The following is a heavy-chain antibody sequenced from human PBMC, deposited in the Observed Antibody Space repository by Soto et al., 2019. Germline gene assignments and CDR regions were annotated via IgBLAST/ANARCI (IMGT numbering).Heavy chain of an antibody. J-gene: IGHJ4*02. CDR2: INHSGST. D-gene: IGHD3-22*01. V-gene: IGHV4-34*01. CDR1: GGSISSYY. CDR3: ARSMHYSDGSNYSPFDY. Sequence: SETLSLTCTVSGGSISSYYWSWIRQPPGKGLEWIGEINHSGSTNYNPSLKSRVTISVDTSKNQFSLRLSSVTAADTAVYYCARSMHYSDGSNYSPFDYWGQGTLVTVSS.